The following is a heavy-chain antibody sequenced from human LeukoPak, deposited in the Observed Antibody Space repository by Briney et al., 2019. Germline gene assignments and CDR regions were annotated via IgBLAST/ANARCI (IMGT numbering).Heavy chain of an antibody. Sequence: PGGSLRLSCAASGFTFSSYGMHWVRQAPGKGLEWVAVISYDGSNKYYADSVKGLFTISRDNSKNTLYLQMNSLRAEDTAVYYCAAGPAAPDYWGQGTLVTVSS. D-gene: IGHD2-2*01. J-gene: IGHJ4*02. CDR3: AAGPAAPDY. CDR2: ISYDGSNK. V-gene: IGHV3-30*03. CDR1: GFTFSSYG.